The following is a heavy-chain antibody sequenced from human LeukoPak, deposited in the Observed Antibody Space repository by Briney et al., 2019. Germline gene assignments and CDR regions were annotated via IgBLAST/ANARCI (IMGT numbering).Heavy chain of an antibody. D-gene: IGHD3-3*01. Sequence: GASVKVSCKTSGYTFTSYGISWVRQATGQGLEWMGWMNPNSGNTGYAQKFQGRVAITRNTSISTAYMELSSLRSEDTAVYYCARVLYDFWSGYVGDAFDIWGQGTMVTVSS. CDR1: GYTFTSYG. V-gene: IGHV1-8*03. CDR3: ARVLYDFWSGYVGDAFDI. CDR2: MNPNSGNT. J-gene: IGHJ3*02.